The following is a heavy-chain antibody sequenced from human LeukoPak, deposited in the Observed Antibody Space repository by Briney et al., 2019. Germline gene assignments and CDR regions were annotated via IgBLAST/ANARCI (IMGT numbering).Heavy chain of an antibody. D-gene: IGHD3-10*01. CDR1: GFTFSSYG. CDR2: IRYDGSNK. CDR3: AKDGLWFGEAFRHTKAARAFDI. J-gene: IGHJ3*02. Sequence: PGGSLRLSCAASGFTFSSYGMHWVRQAPGKGLEWVAFIRYDGSNKYYADSVKGRFTISRDNSKNTLYLQMNSLRAEDTAVYYCAKDGLWFGEAFRHTKAARAFDIWGQGTMVTVSS. V-gene: IGHV3-30*02.